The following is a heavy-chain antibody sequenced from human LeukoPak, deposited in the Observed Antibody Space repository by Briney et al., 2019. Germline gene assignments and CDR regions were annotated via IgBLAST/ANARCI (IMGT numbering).Heavy chain of an antibody. CDR3: ARTLLRGGTGLDAFDI. D-gene: IGHD1-1*01. J-gene: IGHJ3*02. Sequence: ASVKVSCKASGYTFTGYYMHWVRQAPGQGLGWMGWINPNSGGTNYAQKFQGRVTMTRDTSISTAYMELSRLRSDDTAVYYCARTLLRGGTGLDAFDIWGQGTMVTVSS. V-gene: IGHV1-2*02. CDR1: GYTFTGYY. CDR2: INPNSGGT.